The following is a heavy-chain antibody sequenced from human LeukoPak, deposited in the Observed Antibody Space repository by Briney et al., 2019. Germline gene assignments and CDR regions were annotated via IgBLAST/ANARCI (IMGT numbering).Heavy chain of an antibody. Sequence: GGSLRLSCAASGFTFSSYEMNWVRQAPGKGLEWVSYISSSGSTIYYADSVKGRFTISGDNAKNSLYLQMNSLRAEDTAVYYCARDLPRLGMDGYFDYWGQGTLVTVSS. V-gene: IGHV3-48*03. CDR3: ARDLPRLGMDGYFDY. J-gene: IGHJ4*02. CDR1: GFTFSSYE. CDR2: ISSSGSTI. D-gene: IGHD7-27*01.